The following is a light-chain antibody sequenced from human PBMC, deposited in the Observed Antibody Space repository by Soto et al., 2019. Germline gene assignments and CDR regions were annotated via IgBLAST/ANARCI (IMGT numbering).Light chain of an antibody. J-gene: IGKJ1*01. CDR1: QSVSSN. V-gene: IGKV3-20*01. CDR2: GAS. Sequence: EIVMTQSPATLSVSPGERATLSCRASQSVSSNLAWYQQKPGQAPRLLIYGASSRATGIPDRFSGSGSGTDFTLTISRLEPEDFAVYYCQQYGSSLWKFGQGTKVDIK. CDR3: QQYGSSLWK.